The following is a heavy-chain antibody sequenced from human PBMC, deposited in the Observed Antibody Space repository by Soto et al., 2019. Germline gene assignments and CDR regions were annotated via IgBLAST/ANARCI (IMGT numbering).Heavy chain of an antibody. CDR2: ISSYNGNT. J-gene: IGHJ5*02. Sequence: QVQLVQSGVEVKKPGASVKVSCKASGYTFTSYGISWVRQAPGRGLEWMGWISSYNGNTNYAQKFQGRVTMTTDTSTSTACMELRSLGSDDTAVYYCANAGYCSGGSCLNWFDPWGQGTLVTVFS. V-gene: IGHV1-18*01. CDR1: GYTFTSYG. D-gene: IGHD2-15*01. CDR3: ANAGYCSGGSCLNWFDP.